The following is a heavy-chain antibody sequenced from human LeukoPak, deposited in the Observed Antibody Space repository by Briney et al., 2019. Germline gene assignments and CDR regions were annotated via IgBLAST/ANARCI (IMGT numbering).Heavy chain of an antibody. J-gene: IGHJ5*02. D-gene: IGHD2-2*01. CDR1: GYTLTELS. Sequence: ASVKVSCKVSGYTLTELSMHWVRQAPGKGLEWMGGFDPEDGETIYAQKFQGRVTMTEDTSTDTAYMELSSLRSEDTAVYYCARGQSRYCSSTSCYAGLWFDPWGQGTLVTVSS. V-gene: IGHV1-24*01. CDR2: FDPEDGET. CDR3: ARGQSRYCSSTSCYAGLWFDP.